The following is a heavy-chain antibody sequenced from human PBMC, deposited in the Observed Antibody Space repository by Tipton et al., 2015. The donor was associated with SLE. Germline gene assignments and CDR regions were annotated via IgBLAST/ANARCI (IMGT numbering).Heavy chain of an antibody. D-gene: IGHD5-18*01. CDR1: GFTFSSYS. CDR2: ISSSSSYI. Sequence: SLRLSCAASGFTFSSYSMNWVRQAPGKGLEWVSSISSSSSYIYYADSVKGRFTISRDNSKNTLYLQMNSLRAEDTAVYYCAKGMERVDTAMAPDYWGQGTLVTVSS. J-gene: IGHJ4*02. CDR3: AKGMERVDTAMAPDY. V-gene: IGHV3-21*04.